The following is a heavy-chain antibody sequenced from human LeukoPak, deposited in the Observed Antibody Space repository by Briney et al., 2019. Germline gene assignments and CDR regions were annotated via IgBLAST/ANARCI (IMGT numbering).Heavy chain of an antibody. Sequence: GGSLRLSCAASGFTFDDYAMHWVRHAQGKGMEWDSPTSWDGGRTYYADSVKGRFTISRDNSKNSLYLQMNSLRAEDTALYHCAKDSTTRGYFDYWGRGTLVTVSS. CDR1: GFTFDDYA. CDR3: AKDSTTRGYFDY. CDR2: TSWDGGRT. D-gene: IGHD1-14*01. J-gene: IGHJ4*02. V-gene: IGHV3-43D*03.